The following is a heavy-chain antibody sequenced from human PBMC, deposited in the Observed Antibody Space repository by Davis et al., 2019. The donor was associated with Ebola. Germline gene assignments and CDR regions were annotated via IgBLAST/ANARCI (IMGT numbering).Heavy chain of an antibody. CDR3: AREAYYYDSSGYYSFLDY. CDR1: GSTVSAIY. Sequence: GGSLRLSCAVSGSTVSAIYMSWVRQAPGKGLEWVSVIYHDDSAYYADSVKGRFTISRDNAKNSLYLQMNSLRAEDTAVYYCAREAYYYDSSGYYSFLDYWGQGTLVTVSS. J-gene: IGHJ4*02. CDR2: IYHDDSA. D-gene: IGHD3-22*01. V-gene: IGHV3-66*01.